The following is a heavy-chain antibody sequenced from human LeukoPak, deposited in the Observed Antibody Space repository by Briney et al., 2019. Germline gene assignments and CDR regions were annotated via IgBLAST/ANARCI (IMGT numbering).Heavy chain of an antibody. J-gene: IGHJ4*02. V-gene: IGHV3-30*02. CDR2: IRYDGSNK. D-gene: IGHD6-13*01. Sequence: GGSLRLSCAASGFTFSSYGMHWVRQAPGKGLEWVAFIRYDGSNKYYADSVKGRFTISRDNSKNTLYLQMNSLRAEDTAVYYCAKDSQIIAAAGTEAFDYWGQGTLVTVSS. CDR3: AKDSQIIAAAGTEAFDY. CDR1: GFTFSSYG.